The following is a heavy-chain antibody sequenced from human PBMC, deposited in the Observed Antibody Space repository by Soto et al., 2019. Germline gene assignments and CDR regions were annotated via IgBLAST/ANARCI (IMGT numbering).Heavy chain of an antibody. Sequence: ASVKVSCKASGYTFTSYYGISWVRQAPGQGLEWMGWISAYNGNTNYAQKLQGRVTMTTDTSTSTAYMELRSLSSDDTAVYYCARDQSLARQVAPDYWGQGTLVTVSS. J-gene: IGHJ4*02. CDR3: ARDQSLARQVAPDY. CDR1: GYTFTSYYG. CDR2: ISAYNGNT. D-gene: IGHD2-21*01. V-gene: IGHV1-18*01.